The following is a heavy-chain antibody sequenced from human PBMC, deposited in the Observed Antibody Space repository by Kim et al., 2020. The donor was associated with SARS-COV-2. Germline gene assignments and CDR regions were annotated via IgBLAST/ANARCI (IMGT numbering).Heavy chain of an antibody. Sequence: ASVKVSCKASGYTFTSYDINWVRQATGQGLEWMGWMNPNSGNTGYAQKFQGRVTMTRNTSISTAYMELSSLRSEDTAVYYCARGGPSPLGSGSYPGDWFDPWGQGTLVTVSS. J-gene: IGHJ5*02. D-gene: IGHD3-10*01. CDR1: GYTFTSYD. CDR3: ARGGPSPLGSGSYPGDWFDP. CDR2: MNPNSGNT. V-gene: IGHV1-8*01.